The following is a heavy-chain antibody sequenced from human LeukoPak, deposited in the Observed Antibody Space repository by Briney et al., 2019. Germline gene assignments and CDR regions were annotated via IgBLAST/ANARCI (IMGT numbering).Heavy chain of an antibody. V-gene: IGHV1-18*01. D-gene: IGHD4-17*01. Sequence: ASVKVSCKVSGYTFTSYGLSWMRQAPGQELEWMGWIAPHNGNTNYAQKLQGRVTMTTDTSTSTAYMELRSLRSDDTAVYYCASRSGTTPYYFDYWGQGTLVTVAS. J-gene: IGHJ4*02. CDR1: GYTFTSYG. CDR3: ASRSGTTPYYFDY. CDR2: IAPHNGNT.